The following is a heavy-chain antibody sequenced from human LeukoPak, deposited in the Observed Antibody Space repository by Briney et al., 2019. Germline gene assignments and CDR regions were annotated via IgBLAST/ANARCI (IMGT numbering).Heavy chain of an antibody. D-gene: IGHD4-23*01. J-gene: IGHJ4*02. V-gene: IGHV3-7*02. CDR3: ARNYGGYSH. CDR1: GFTFSSYW. CDR2: IQQDGSEQ. Sequence: GGSLRLSCTPSGFTFSSYWMSWVRQAPGKGLEWVANIQQDGSEQYYVDSVKGRFTISRDNAKNSLYLQMNSLRAEDTALYYCARNYGGYSHWGQGTLVTVSS.